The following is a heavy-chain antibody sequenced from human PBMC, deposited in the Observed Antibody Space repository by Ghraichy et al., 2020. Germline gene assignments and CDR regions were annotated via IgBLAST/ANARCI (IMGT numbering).Heavy chain of an antibody. Sequence: GGSLRLSCAASGFTFRSYWMSWVRQAPGKGLEWVANINQDGSEKYFVDSVKGRFTISRDNAKNSLFLQMNSLRAEDTAVYYCARESPYGSGSYVLFDDAFSVWGKGTMVTVSS. CDR3: ARESPYGSGSYVLFDDAFSV. J-gene: IGHJ3*01. CDR2: INQDGSEK. D-gene: IGHD3-10*01. V-gene: IGHV3-7*01. CDR1: GFTFRSYW.